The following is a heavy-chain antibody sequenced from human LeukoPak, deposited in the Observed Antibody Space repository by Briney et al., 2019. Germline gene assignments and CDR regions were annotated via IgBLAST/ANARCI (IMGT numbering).Heavy chain of an antibody. D-gene: IGHD4-17*01. V-gene: IGHV4-31*03. CDR3: ARVSFTYGPLDS. Sequence: PSETLSLTCNVSRGSISSGGHYWSWNRQRPGKGLEWMGYTYFTGSTYYNPSLQSRLIISADTSMTQFSLRLRSVTAADTAVYYCARVSFTYGPLDSWGPGILVTVSS. CDR1: RGSISSGGHY. CDR2: TYFTGST. J-gene: IGHJ4*02.